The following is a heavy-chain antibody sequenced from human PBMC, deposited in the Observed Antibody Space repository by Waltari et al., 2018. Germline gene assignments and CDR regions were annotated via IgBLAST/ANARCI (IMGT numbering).Heavy chain of an antibody. J-gene: IGHJ6*02. CDR1: GFTVSSNY. D-gene: IGHD4-4*01. CDR2: IYSGGST. Sequence: EVQLVESGGGLIQPGGSLRLSWAASGFTVSSNYRSWVRQAPGKGLEWVSVIYSGGSTYYADSVKGRFTISRDNSKNTLYLQMNSLRAEDTAVYYCARGVTRLYGMDVWGQGTTVTVSS. CDR3: ARGVTRLYGMDV. V-gene: IGHV3-53*01.